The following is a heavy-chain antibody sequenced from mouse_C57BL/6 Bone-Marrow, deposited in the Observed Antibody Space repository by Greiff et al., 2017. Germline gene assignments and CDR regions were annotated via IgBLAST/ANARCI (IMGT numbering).Heavy chain of an antibody. CDR2: IYPGSGNT. D-gene: IGHD1-1*01. CDR3: ARHGSSRYCCDY. V-gene: IGHV1-76*01. CDR1: GYTFTDYY. J-gene: IGHJ2*01. Sequence: QVQLQQSGAELVRPGASVKLSCKASGYTFTDYYINWVKQRPGQGLEWIARIYPGSGNTYYHEKFQGKATLTAEKSSSTAYMQLSSLTSEESAVYVCARHGSSRYCCDYWGQGTTLTVSS.